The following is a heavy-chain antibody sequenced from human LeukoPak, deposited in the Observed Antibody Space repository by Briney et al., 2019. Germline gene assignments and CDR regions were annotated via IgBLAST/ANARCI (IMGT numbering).Heavy chain of an antibody. CDR3: ARVEQGATLVPFDY. J-gene: IGHJ4*02. D-gene: IGHD1-26*01. CDR1: GFTLSSYS. V-gene: IGHV3-48*04. Sequence: PGGSLRLSCAASGFTLSSYSMNWVRQAPGKGLEWVSYISISSSTIYYADSVKGRFTISRDNAKNSLYLQMNSLRAEDTAVYYCARVEQGATLVPFDYWGQGTLVTVSS. CDR2: ISISSSTI.